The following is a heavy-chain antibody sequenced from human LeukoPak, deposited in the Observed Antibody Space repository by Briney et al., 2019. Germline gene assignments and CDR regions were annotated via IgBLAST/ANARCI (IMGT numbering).Heavy chain of an antibody. D-gene: IGHD6-13*01. CDR1: GFTFSSYS. CDR3: ARDLGAAATIN. V-gene: IGHV3-48*01. Sequence: GGSLRLSCAASGFTFSSYSMNWVRQAPGKGLEWVSYISSSSSTIYYADSVKGRFTISRDNAKNSLYLQMNSLRAEDTAVYYCARDLGAAATINWGQGTLVTVSS. CDR2: ISSSSSTI. J-gene: IGHJ4*02.